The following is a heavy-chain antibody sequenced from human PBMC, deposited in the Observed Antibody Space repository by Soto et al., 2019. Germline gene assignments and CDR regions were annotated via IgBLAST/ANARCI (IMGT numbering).Heavy chain of an antibody. CDR2: IRSKAYGGTT. CDR1: GFTCGDNA. J-gene: IGHJ4*02. Sequence: GGSLRLSCKGSGFTCGDNAMSWVRQAPGKGLEWVAFIRSKAYGGTTEYAASVKGRFTISRDDSKSIAYLQMSSLKTEDTAVYYCTRAAGGYYACFDFWGQGTPVTVSS. CDR3: TRAAGGYYACFDF. V-gene: IGHV3-49*04. D-gene: IGHD2-2*01.